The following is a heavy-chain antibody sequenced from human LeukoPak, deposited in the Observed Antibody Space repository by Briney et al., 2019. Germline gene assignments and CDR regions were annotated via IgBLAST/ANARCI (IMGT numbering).Heavy chain of an antibody. CDR3: ATDGSSFDY. CDR2: INKDGSEK. D-gene: IGHD2-15*01. J-gene: IGHJ4*02. V-gene: IGHV3-7*01. Sequence: PGGSLRLSCSASQFIFRDYWMSWVRHAPGMGLEWVANINKDGSEKYYVDSVKVRFTSSRDNAKNSLFLEMNSLRAEDTAVYSCATDGSSFDYWGQGTLVTVPS. CDR1: QFIFRDYW.